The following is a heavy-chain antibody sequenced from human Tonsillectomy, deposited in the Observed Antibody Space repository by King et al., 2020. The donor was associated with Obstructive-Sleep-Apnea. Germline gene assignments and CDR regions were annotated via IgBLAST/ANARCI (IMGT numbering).Heavy chain of an antibody. CDR2: ISWNSGSI. CDR3: ARSNLMYFEYLTRPVTHQYGLDV. D-gene: IGHD3-3*01. V-gene: IGHV3-9*01. J-gene: IGHJ6*02. Sequence: VQLVESGGGLVQPGRSLRLSCAASGFSFDEYAMHWVRQAPGKGLEWVSGISWNSGSIDYADSVKGRFTISRENAKKSLYLQMSSLGAEDTALYFCARSNLMYFEYLTRPVTHQYGLDVWRQGTTVTVSS. CDR1: GFSFDEYA.